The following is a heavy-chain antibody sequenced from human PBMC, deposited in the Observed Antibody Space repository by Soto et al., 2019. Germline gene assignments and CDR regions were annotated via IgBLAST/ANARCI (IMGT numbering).Heavy chain of an antibody. CDR1: GFTFSSYG. V-gene: IGHV3-30*18. D-gene: IGHD5-12*01. CDR3: AKDRYSGYDCGDY. CDR2: ISYDGSNK. J-gene: IGHJ4*02. Sequence: QVQLVESGGGVVQPGRSLRLSCAASGFTFSSYGMHWVRQAPGKGLEWVAVISYDGSNKYYADSVKGRFTISRDNSKNTLYLQMNSLRAEDMAVYYCAKDRYSGYDCGDYWGQGTLVTVSS.